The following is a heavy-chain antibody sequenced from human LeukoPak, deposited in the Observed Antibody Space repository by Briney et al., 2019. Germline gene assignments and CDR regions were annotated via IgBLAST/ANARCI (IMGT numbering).Heavy chain of an antibody. CDR2: INTNTGNP. CDR1: GYTFTNSA. J-gene: IGHJ4*02. D-gene: IGHD2-15*01. Sequence: ASVKVSCKASGYTFTNSAMNWVRQAPGQGLEWMGWINTNTGNPTYAQGFTGRFVFSLDTSVSTAYLQISSLKTEDTAVYFCARGRGCSDGNCYSDHWGQGTLVTVSS. CDR3: ARGRGCSDGNCYSDH. V-gene: IGHV7-4-1*02.